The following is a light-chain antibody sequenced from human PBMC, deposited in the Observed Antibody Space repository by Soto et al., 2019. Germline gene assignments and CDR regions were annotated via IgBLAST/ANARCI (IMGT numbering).Light chain of an antibody. CDR3: CSYAGSRTHVL. J-gene: IGLJ2*01. Sequence: QSVLTQPASVSGSPGQSITISCIGTRSDVGSYNLVSCYQQHPGKAPQVLIYEVSERPSGVSNRFSGSKSGNTASLTISGLQAEDEAEYYCCSYAGSRTHVLFGGGTQLTVL. CDR2: EVS. V-gene: IGLV2-23*02. CDR1: RSDVGSYNL.